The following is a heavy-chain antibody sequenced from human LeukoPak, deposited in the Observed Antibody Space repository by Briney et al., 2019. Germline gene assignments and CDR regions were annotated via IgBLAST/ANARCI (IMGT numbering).Heavy chain of an antibody. V-gene: IGHV1-18*04. CDR3: ARGVVPAAISGYFYYGVDV. D-gene: IGHD2-2*01. J-gene: IGHJ6*02. Sequence: ASVKVSCKASGYTFTGYYMHWVRQAPGQGLEWMGWISAYNGNTNYAQKLQGRVTMTTDTSTSTAYMELRSLRSDDTAVYYCARGVVPAAISGYFYYGVDVWGQGTTVTVSS. CDR2: ISAYNGNT. CDR1: GYTFTGYY.